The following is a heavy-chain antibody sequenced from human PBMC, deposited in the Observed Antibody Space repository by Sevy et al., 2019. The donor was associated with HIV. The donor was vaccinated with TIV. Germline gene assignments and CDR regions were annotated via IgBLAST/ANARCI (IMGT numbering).Heavy chain of an antibody. V-gene: IGHV1-18*01. J-gene: IGHJ6*03. D-gene: IGHD6-19*01. CDR1: GYTFTSYG. CDR3: ARDLQWLGPKHPSMDV. CDR2: ISAYNGNT. Sequence: ASVKVSCKASGYTFTSYGISWVRQAPGQGLEWMGWISAYNGNTNYAQKLQGRVTMTTDTSTSTAYMELRSLRSDDTAVYYCARDLQWLGPKHPSMDVWGKGTTVTVSS.